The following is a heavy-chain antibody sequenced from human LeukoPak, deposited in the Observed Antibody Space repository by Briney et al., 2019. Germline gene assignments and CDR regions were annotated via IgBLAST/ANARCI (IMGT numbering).Heavy chain of an antibody. CDR3: ARGLCSSTSCLYYYYYYYMDV. V-gene: IGHV4-34*01. J-gene: IGHJ6*03. Sequence: PSETLSLTCAVYGGSFSGYYWSWIRQPPGKGLEWIGEINHSGSTNYNPSLKSRVTISVDTSKNQFSLKLSSVTAADTAVYYCARGLCSSTSCLYYYYYYYMDVWGKGTTVTVSS. CDR2: INHSGST. D-gene: IGHD2-2*01. CDR1: GGSFSGYY.